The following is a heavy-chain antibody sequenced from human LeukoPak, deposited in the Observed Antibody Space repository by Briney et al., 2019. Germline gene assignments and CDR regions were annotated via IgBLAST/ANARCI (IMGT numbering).Heavy chain of an antibody. CDR1: GYTFTCYY. Sequence: ASVKVSCKASGYTFTCYYMHWVRQAPGQGLEWMGWINPNSGGTNYAQKFQGRVTMTRDTSISTAYMELNRLRSDDTAVYYCASHLLSLQQLVMGDGFDIWGHGTMVTVSS. CDR2: INPNSGGT. J-gene: IGHJ3*02. CDR3: ASHLLSLQQLVMGDGFDI. D-gene: IGHD6-13*01. V-gene: IGHV1-2*02.